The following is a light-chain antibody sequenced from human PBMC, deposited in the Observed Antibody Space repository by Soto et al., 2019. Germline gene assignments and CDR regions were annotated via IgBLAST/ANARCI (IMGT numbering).Light chain of an antibody. CDR2: AAS. Sequence: DIQMTQSPSSLSAFVVDTVTINCRATDSIDRYLNWYQQKPGQAPRVLITAASTLESGVPSRFSGSGSGTSFTLTINNLHPEDFATYYCQRTYNAPFTFGPGTKVSIK. V-gene: IGKV1-39*01. J-gene: IGKJ3*01. CDR1: DSIDRY. CDR3: QRTYNAPFT.